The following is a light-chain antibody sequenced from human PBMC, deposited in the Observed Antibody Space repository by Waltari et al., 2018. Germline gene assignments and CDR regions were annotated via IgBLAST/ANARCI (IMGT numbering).Light chain of an antibody. J-gene: IGLJ1*01. V-gene: IGLV1-44*01. Sequence: QSVLTQPPSASGTPGQRVTLSCSVSASNIASHPVNWSQQPPGTAPKLVISGNNQRPAGVSDRCSGSKSGTSASLAISGLQSEDEADYFCAAWDDSLAGSYVFGTGTKVTVL. CDR1: ASNIASHP. CDR3: AAWDDSLAGSYV. CDR2: GNN.